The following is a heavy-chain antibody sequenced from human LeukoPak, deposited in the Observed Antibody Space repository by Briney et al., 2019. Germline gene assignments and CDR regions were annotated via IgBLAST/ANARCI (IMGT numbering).Heavy chain of an antibody. V-gene: IGHV3-30*02. J-gene: IGHJ4*02. CDR2: IRLDGGNK. Sequence: GGSLRLSCAASGFTFSSYGMHWVRQAPGKGLEWVAFIRLDGGNKYYADSVKGRFTISRDNSKNTLYLQMNNLRAEDTAVYYCAKGYCSGGSCYSTPDYWGQGTLVTVSS. D-gene: IGHD2-15*01. CDR1: GFTFSSYG. CDR3: AKGYCSGGSCYSTPDY.